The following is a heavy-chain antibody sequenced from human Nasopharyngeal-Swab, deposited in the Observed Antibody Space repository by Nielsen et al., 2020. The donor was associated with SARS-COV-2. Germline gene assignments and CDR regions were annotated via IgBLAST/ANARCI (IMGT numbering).Heavy chain of an antibody. Sequence: GSLRLSCKGSGYSFTSYWISWVRQMPGKGLEWMGRIDPSDSYTNYSPSFQGHVTISADKSISTAYLQWSSLKASDTAMYYCARGSIVVVVAATGWFDPWGQGTLVTVSS. V-gene: IGHV5-10-1*01. CDR3: ARGSIVVVVAATGWFDP. D-gene: IGHD2-15*01. J-gene: IGHJ5*02. CDR2: IDPSDSYT. CDR1: GYSFTSYW.